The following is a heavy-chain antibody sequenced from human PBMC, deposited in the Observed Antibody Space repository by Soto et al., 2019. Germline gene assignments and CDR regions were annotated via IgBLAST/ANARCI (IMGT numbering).Heavy chain of an antibody. CDR3: GRDMGDGRGRDSYDSSGYYLHDAFDI. J-gene: IGHJ3*02. D-gene: IGHD3-22*01. CDR2: IIPIFGTA. V-gene: IGHV1-69*01. Sequence: QGLEWMGGIIPIFGTANYAQKFQGGVTITADESTSTAYMELSSRKSEDTAVDYCGRDMGDGRGRDSYDSSGYYLHDAFDIWGQGTMVTVSS.